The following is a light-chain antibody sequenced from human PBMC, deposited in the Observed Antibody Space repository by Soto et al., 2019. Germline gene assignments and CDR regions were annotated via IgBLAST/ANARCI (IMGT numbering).Light chain of an antibody. CDR2: GAS. CDR1: QSVSRNY. Sequence: EIVLTQSPGTLSLSPGERATLSCRASQSVSRNYLAWYQQKPGQAPRLLIYGASSRATGIPDRFSGSGSATDFTLTISRLEPEDFAVYYCQHYVSSPPITFGQGTRLEI. J-gene: IGKJ5*01. CDR3: QHYVSSPPIT. V-gene: IGKV3-20*01.